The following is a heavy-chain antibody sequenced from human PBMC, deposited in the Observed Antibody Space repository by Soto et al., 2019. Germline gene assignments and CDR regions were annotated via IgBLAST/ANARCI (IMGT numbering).Heavy chain of an antibody. Sequence: EVQLVESGGGLVQPGGSLRLSCAASGFSFSSYWMSWVRQAPGKGLQWVANIKEDGSGTYYVDSMRGRFTISRDNAKNSRYLQMNTLRAEDTAVYFCASEDSVAILRFWGQGTLVTVSS. D-gene: IGHD3-3*01. CDR2: IKEDGSGT. V-gene: IGHV3-7*03. CDR1: GFSFSSYW. J-gene: IGHJ4*02. CDR3: ASEDSVAILRF.